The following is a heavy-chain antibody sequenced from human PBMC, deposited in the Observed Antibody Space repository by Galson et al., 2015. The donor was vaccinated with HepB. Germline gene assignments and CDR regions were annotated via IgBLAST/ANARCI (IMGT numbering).Heavy chain of an antibody. J-gene: IGHJ3*02. V-gene: IGHV1-18*01. Sequence: VSCKASGYTFTSYGINWVRQAPAEGLEWMGWISTYNGNTNYAQKLQDRVTMTTDTSTSTAYMELRSLRSDDTAVYYCARESGTIDAFDICGQGTMVTVSS. D-gene: IGHD1-26*01. CDR2: ISTYNGNT. CDR3: ARESGTIDAFDI. CDR1: GYTFTSYG.